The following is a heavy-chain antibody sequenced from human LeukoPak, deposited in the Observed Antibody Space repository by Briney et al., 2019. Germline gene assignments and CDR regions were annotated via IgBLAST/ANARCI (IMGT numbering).Heavy chain of an antibody. CDR3: AKLYGDYGGGAFDI. CDR2: ISGSST. Sequence: GGSLRLSCAASGFTFSRYAMSWVRQAPGKGLEWVAAISGSSTYYADSVKGRVTISRDNSKNTLYLQMNSLRAEDTAVYYCAKLYGDYGGGAFDIWGQGTMVTVSS. V-gene: IGHV3-23*01. CDR1: GFTFSRYA. D-gene: IGHD4-17*01. J-gene: IGHJ3*02.